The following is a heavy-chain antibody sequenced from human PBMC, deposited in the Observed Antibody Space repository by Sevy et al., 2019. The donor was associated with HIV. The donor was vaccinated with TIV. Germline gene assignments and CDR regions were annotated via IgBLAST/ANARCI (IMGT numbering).Heavy chain of an antibody. CDR3: TRWSGSQSIFDY. J-gene: IGHJ4*02. Sequence: GESLKISCTASGFIFGDYGMSWVRQAPGKGLEWIAFFKSKIHGGTTENAASVKGRFTISRDDSKNIVYLQMSNLKTEDTAAYYCTRWSGSQSIFDYWGQGTLVTVS. V-gene: IGHV3-49*04. CDR1: GFIFGDYG. D-gene: IGHD1-26*01. CDR2: FKSKIHGGTT.